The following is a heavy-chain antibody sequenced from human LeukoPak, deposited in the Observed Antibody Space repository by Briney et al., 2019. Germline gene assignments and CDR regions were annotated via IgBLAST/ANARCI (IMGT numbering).Heavy chain of an antibody. D-gene: IGHD3-9*01. Sequence: ASVKVSCKASGYTFTSYDINWVRQATGQGLEWMGWMNPNSGNTGYAQKFQGRVTITADESTSTAYMELSSPRSEDTAVYYCARARYDILTGYYPSNYFDYWGQGTLVTVSS. CDR1: GYTFTSYD. V-gene: IGHV1-8*03. CDR3: ARARYDILTGYYPSNYFDY. J-gene: IGHJ4*02. CDR2: MNPNSGNT.